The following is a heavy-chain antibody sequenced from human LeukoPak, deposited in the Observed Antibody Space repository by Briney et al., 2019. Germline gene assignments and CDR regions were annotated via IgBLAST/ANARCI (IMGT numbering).Heavy chain of an antibody. J-gene: IGHJ4*02. CDR3: ARERDTSMVALDS. CDR2: ITSNIYT. CDR1: GFNFSSYR. Sequence: KPGGSLRLSCAASGFNFSSYRLNWVRQAPGKGLEWVSCITSNIYTYYADSVRGRFTISRDNSQNSVYLVMNSLRAEDTAVYYCARERDTSMVALDSWGQGTLVTVSS. V-gene: IGHV3-21*06. D-gene: IGHD5-18*01.